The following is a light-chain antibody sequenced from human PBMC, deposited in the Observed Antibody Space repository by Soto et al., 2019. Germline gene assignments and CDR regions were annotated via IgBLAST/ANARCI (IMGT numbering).Light chain of an antibody. V-gene: IGKV1-16*02. CDR2: AAS. CDR3: QQYSAYPFT. J-gene: IGKJ3*01. CDR1: QDISNY. Sequence: DIQMTQSPSSLSASVGDRVTITCRASQDISNYVAWFQQKPGRPPKTMIYAASSLQSGIPSKFSGSGPGTDIPMTIRSLQPEDFASYFCQQYSAYPFTFGRGTKVDIK.